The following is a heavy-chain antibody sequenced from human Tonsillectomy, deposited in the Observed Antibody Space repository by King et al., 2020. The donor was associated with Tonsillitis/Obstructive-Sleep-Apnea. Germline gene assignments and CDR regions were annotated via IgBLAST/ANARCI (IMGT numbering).Heavy chain of an antibody. CDR2: ISSGGSAI. Sequence: VQLVESGGGLVKPGGSLRLSCAASGFTFSDYYMSWIRQAPGKGLEWISYISSGGSAIFYADSMRGRFTISRDNSKNTLYLQMNSLRAEDTAVYYCAREGDGYYSYYMDVWGKGTTVTVSS. CDR1: GFTFSDYY. J-gene: IGHJ6*03. D-gene: IGHD3-16*01. V-gene: IGHV3-11*04. CDR3: AREGDGYYSYYMDV.